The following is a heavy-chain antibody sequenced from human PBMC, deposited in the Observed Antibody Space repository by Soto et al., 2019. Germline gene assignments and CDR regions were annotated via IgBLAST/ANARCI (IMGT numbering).Heavy chain of an antibody. V-gene: IGHV1-69*18. D-gene: IGHD6-13*01. J-gene: IGHJ6*02. CDR1: GGAFNNYA. Sequence: QVQLVQSGAEVKRPGSSVKVSCKASGGAFNNYAIYWVRQAPGQGLEWLGTIVPVFPSVYYAPRFQGRLTITAYVSTDTDYMMMTSRKSEDTAIYYCAREMPSTAAAYFYYGLNVWGQGTSVTVSS. CDR3: AREMPSTAAAYFYYGLNV. CDR2: IVPVFPSV.